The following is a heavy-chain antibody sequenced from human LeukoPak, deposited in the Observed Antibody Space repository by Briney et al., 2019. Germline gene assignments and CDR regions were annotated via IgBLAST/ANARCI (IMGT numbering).Heavy chain of an antibody. J-gene: IGHJ4*02. V-gene: IGHV3-66*01. CDR3: ARDFPSLTASDY. CDR1: GFTFSSYA. D-gene: IGHD2-21*02. CDR2: IYSGGTT. Sequence: GGSLRLSCAASGFTFSSYAMSWVRQAPGKGLEWVSVIYSGGTTFYADSVKGRFTISRDSSKNTLYLEMNSLRAEDTAVYYCARDFPSLTASDYWGQGTLVTVSS.